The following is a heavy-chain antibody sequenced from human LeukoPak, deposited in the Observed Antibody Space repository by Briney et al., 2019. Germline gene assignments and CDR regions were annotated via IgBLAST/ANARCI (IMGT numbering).Heavy chain of an antibody. Sequence: PSETLSLTCTVSGGSISSYYWSWIRQPPGKGLEWIGYIYYSGSTNYNPSLKSRVTISVDTSKNQFSLKLSSVTAADTAVYYCARRPSEGWFDPWGQGTLVTVSS. CDR1: GGSISSYY. CDR3: ARRPSEGWFDP. J-gene: IGHJ5*02. CDR2: IYYSGST. V-gene: IGHV4-59*12.